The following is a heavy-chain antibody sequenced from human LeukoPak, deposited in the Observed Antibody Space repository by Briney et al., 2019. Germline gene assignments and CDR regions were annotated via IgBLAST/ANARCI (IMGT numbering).Heavy chain of an antibody. CDR1: GFTFSSYA. Sequence: PGGSLRLSCAASGFTFSSYAMHWVRQAPGKGLEWVAVISYDGSNKYYADSVKGRFTISRDNSKNTLYLQMNSLRAEDTAVYYCARAGGSYYDYYYGMDVWGQGTTVTVSS. J-gene: IGHJ6*02. CDR3: ARAGGSYYDYYYGMDV. D-gene: IGHD1-26*01. V-gene: IGHV3-30-3*01. CDR2: ISYDGSNK.